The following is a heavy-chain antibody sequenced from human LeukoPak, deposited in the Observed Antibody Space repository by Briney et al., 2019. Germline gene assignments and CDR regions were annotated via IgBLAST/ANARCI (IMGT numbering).Heavy chain of an antibody. D-gene: IGHD3-22*01. CDR2: IKQDGTEK. CDR1: GFTFSSYW. Sequence: GGSLRLSCAASGFTFSSYWMNWVRQAPGKGLEWVANIKQDGTEKLYVDSVKGRFTISRDNAKNSLYLQMNSLRAEDTAVFFCAGGRGWLVDYWGQGTRVTVSS. J-gene: IGHJ4*02. CDR3: AGGRGWLVDY. V-gene: IGHV3-7*01.